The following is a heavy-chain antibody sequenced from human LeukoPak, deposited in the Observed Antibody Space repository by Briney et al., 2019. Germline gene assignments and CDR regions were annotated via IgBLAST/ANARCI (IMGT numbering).Heavy chain of an antibody. CDR3: ARARPLKYCSSTSCYGAFDI. CDR1: GYTFTGYY. J-gene: IGHJ3*02. CDR2: INPNSGGT. V-gene: IGHV1-2*02. D-gene: IGHD2-2*01. Sequence: ASVTVSFKASGYTFTGYYMHWVRQAPGQGLEWMGWINPNSGGTNYAQKFQGRVTMTRDTSISTAYMELSRLRSDDTAVYYCARARPLKYCSSTSCYGAFDIWGQGTMVTVSS.